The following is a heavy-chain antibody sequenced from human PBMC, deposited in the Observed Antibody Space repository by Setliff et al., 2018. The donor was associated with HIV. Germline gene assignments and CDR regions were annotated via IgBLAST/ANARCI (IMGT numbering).Heavy chain of an antibody. CDR3: AKDWDPSALPEGSFDY. CDR2: ISGSGGST. D-gene: IGHD1-26*01. V-gene: IGHV3-23*01. J-gene: IGHJ4*02. CDR1: GFTFATYA. Sequence: PGGSLRLSCAASGFTFATYAMSWVRQAPGKGLEWVSAISGSGGSTYYADSVKGRFTISRDNSKSTLYLRMNSLRDEDTAVYYCAKDWDPSALPEGSFDYWGQGTLVTVSS.